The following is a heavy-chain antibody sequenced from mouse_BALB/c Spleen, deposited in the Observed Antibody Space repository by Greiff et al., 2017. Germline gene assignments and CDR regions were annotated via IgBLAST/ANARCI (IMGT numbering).Heavy chain of an antibody. V-gene: IGHV1-20*02. J-gene: IGHJ2*01. CDR1: GYSFTGYF. CDR3: ARWGLRRDYFDY. CDR2: INPYNGDT. D-gene: IGHD2-2*01. Sequence: VQLQQSGPELVKPGASVKISCKASGYSFTGYFMNWVMQSHGKSLEWIGRINPYNGDTFYNQKFKGKATLTVDKSSSTAHMELRSLASEDSAVYYCARWGLRRDYFDYWGQGTTLTVSS.